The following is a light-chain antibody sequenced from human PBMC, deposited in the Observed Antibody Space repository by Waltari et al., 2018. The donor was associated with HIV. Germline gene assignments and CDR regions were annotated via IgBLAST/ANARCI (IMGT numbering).Light chain of an antibody. Sequence: DIQLIPSPSFLSASVGDRVTITCRASQDIRNYLAWYQQKLGKAPKLLIYAASSLQSGVPSRFSGSGSGTQFTRTINSLQPEDFATYHCQQLNEYPWTFGQGTQVEIK. CDR2: AAS. V-gene: IGKV1-9*01. CDR3: QQLNEYPWT. J-gene: IGKJ1*01. CDR1: QDIRNY.